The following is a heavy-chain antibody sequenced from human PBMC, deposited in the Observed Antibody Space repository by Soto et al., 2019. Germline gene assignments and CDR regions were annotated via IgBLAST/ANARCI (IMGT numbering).Heavy chain of an antibody. V-gene: IGHV1-46*01. CDR1: GYTFTGYY. Sequence: GASVKVSCTASGYTFTGYYMHWVRQAPGQGLEWMGIINPRGGSTSYAPKFQGRVTMTRDTSTSTVYMELSSLRSEDTAVYYCARDYDSSGYLKYYFDYWGQGTLVTVSS. CDR3: ARDYDSSGYLKYYFDY. J-gene: IGHJ4*02. D-gene: IGHD3-22*01. CDR2: INPRGGST.